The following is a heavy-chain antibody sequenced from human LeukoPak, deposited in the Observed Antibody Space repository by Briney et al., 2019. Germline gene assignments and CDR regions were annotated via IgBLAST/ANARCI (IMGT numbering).Heavy chain of an antibody. Sequence: TSETLSLTCTVSGGSISSSSYYWGWIRQPPGKGLEWIGSSSDSGSTYYNPSLKSRVTISVDTSKNQFSLKLSSVTAADTAVYYCARLGAPYSSSSYYYYGMDVWGQGTTVSVSS. V-gene: IGHV4-39*01. CDR2: SSDSGST. J-gene: IGHJ6*02. CDR1: GGSISSSSYY. D-gene: IGHD6-6*01. CDR3: ARLGAPYSSSSYYYYGMDV.